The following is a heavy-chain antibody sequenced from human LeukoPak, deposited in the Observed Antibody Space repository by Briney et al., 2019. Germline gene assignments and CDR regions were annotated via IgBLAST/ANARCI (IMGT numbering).Heavy chain of an antibody. CDR1: GFTFSSYG. J-gene: IGHJ5*02. Sequence: PGGSLRLSCAASGFTFSSYGMHWVRQAPGKGLEWVAFIRYDGSNKYYADSVKGRFTISRDNSKNTLYLQMNSLRAEDTAVYYCAKDRCSSTSCYGGDWFDPWGQGTLVTVSS. CDR2: IRYDGSNK. D-gene: IGHD2-2*01. CDR3: AKDRCSSTSCYGGDWFDP. V-gene: IGHV3-30*02.